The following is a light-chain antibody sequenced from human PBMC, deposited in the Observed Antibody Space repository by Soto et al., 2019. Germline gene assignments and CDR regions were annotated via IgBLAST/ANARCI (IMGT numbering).Light chain of an antibody. Sequence: QSALTQPPSVSGAPGQRVTISCTGSSSNIGAGYDVHWYQQLPGTAPKLLIYGSSNRPSGVPDRFSGSKSGTSASLAITGLQADDEADYYCQSYDSSLSGYVFGTGTKVTVL. CDR2: GSS. CDR3: QSYDSSLSGYV. J-gene: IGLJ1*01. CDR1: SSNIGAGYD. V-gene: IGLV1-40*01.